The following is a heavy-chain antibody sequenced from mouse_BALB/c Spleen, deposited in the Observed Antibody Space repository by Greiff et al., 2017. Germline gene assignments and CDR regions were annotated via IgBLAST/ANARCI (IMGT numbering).Heavy chain of an antibody. CDR3: ARKGLRGYFDY. V-gene: IGHV2-4-1*01. J-gene: IGHJ2*01. Sequence: VKLVESGPGLVQPSQSLSITCTVSGFSLTSYGVHWVRQSPGKGLEWLGVIWSGGSTDYNAAFISRLSISKDNSKSQVFFKMNSLQADDTAIYYCARKGLRGYFDYWGQGTTLTVSS. D-gene: IGHD1-1*01. CDR2: IWSGGST. CDR1: GFSLTSYG.